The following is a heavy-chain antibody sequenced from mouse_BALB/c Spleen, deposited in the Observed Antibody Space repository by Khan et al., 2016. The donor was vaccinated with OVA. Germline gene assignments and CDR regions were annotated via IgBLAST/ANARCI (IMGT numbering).Heavy chain of an antibody. CDR3: AKRDYGYDGDY. V-gene: IGHV2-3*01. D-gene: IGHD2-2*01. Sequence: QVQLKESGPGLVAPSQSLSITCTVSGFSLTSYGVSWVRQPPGKGLEWLGVIWGDGSTNYHSALLSRLSLSKDNSQSQIFLKLNSLPTDDTATYYSAKRDYGYDGDYWGQGTSVTVSS. J-gene: IGHJ4*01. CDR1: GFSLTSYG. CDR2: IWGDGST.